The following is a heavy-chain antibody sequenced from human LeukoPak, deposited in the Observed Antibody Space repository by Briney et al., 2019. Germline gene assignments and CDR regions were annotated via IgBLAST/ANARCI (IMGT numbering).Heavy chain of an antibody. CDR1: GDSIGSSSYY. J-gene: IGHJ4*02. Sequence: SETLSLTCTDSGDSIGSSSYYWGWIRQPPGKGLEWIGSIDYTGRTYHNPSLKSRVTISVDTSKNQFSLKLNSLTAADTAVYYCARDSRYCSGGNCHLRFDYWGQGVLVTVSS. CDR2: IDYTGRT. D-gene: IGHD2-15*01. V-gene: IGHV4-39*07. CDR3: ARDSRYCSGGNCHLRFDY.